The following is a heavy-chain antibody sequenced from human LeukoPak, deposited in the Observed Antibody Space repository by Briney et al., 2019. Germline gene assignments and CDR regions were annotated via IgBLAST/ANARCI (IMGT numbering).Heavy chain of an antibody. D-gene: IGHD3-3*01. CDR3: ARDSPLFGVVTYYFDY. CDR2: IIPIFGTA. J-gene: IGHJ4*02. V-gene: IGHV1-69*13. CDR1: GGTFSNYA. Sequence: ASVKVSCKASGGTFSNYAISWVRQAPGQGLEWMGGIIPIFGTANYAQKFQGRVTITADESASTAYMDLSSLSSEDTAVYYCARDSPLFGVVTYYFDYWGQGTLVTVSS.